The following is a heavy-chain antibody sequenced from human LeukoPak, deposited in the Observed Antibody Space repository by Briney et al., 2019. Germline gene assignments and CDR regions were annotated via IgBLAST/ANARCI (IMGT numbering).Heavy chain of an antibody. CDR2: ISYDGSNK. CDR1: GFTFSSYA. V-gene: IGHV3-30*04. CDR3: ARDRSGLMDV. J-gene: IGHJ6*04. Sequence: GGSLRLSCAASGFTFSSYAMHWVRQAPGKGLEWGAVISYDGSNKYYADSVKGRFTISRDNSKNTLYLQMNSLRAEDTAVYYCARDRSGLMDVWGKGTTVTVSS.